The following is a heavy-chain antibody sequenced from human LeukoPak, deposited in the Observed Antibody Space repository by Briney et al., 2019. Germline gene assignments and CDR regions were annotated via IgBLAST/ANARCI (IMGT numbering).Heavy chain of an antibody. Sequence: GGSLRLSCAASGFTVSSNYMSWVRQAPGKGLEWVSVIYSGGSTYYADSVKGRFTISRDNSKNALYLQMNSLRAEDTAVYYCASEVGATTTDYWGQGTLVTVSS. CDR2: IYSGGST. D-gene: IGHD1-26*01. CDR3: ASEVGATTTDY. CDR1: GFTVSSNY. V-gene: IGHV3-66*02. J-gene: IGHJ4*02.